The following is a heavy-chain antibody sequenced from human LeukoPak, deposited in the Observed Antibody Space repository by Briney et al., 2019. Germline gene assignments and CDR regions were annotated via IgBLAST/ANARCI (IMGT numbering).Heavy chain of an antibody. D-gene: IGHD2-15*01. Sequence: GASVSLSLKASAYTFTIYDINWGRQATGPGQEWLGGVDTNSGHTGYAQKFQGRGTITSTTSITKAYMNLRSNRTQDPAVYQRYRGASGSDCSGGGTPYFDYWGQGTLVSASS. CDR2: VDTNSGHT. V-gene: IGHV1-8*01. J-gene: IGHJ4*02. CDR3: YRGASGSDCSGGGTPYFDY. CDR1: AYTFTIYD.